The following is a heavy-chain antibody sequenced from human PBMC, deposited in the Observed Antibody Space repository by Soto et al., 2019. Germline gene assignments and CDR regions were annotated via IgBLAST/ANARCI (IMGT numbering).Heavy chain of an antibody. CDR3: SRGQTDYYDNSGNYFLDY. V-gene: IGHV1-18*01. D-gene: IGHD3-22*01. CDR2: ISTYNGNT. J-gene: IGHJ4*02. Sequence: QVQLVQSGAEVKKPGASVKVSCKASGYTFTTYGMSWVRQAPGQGLDWMGWISTYNGNTKYAERLQGRVTMTTDTTTSTAYMELRSLTSDDTAVYYCSRGQTDYYDNSGNYFLDYWGQGTLVTVSS. CDR1: GYTFTTYG.